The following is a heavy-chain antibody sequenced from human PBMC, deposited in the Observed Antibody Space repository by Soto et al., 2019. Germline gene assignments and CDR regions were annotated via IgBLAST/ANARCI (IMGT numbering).Heavy chain of an antibody. V-gene: IGHV3-48*01. D-gene: IGHD2-2*01. J-gene: IGHJ6*03. CDR2: ISSGSSTI. CDR3: TRSAYMDV. CDR1: GFTFSSYS. Sequence: GGSLRLSCAASGFTFSSYSMNWVRQAPGKGLEWVSYISSGSSTIYYADSVKGRFTISRDDAKNSLYLQMDSLRAEDTAVYYATRSAYMDVWGTGTTVTVSS.